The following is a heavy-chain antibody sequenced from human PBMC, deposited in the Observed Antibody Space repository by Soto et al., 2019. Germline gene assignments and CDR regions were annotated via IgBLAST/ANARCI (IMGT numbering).Heavy chain of an antibody. CDR1: GYTFISYG. Sequence: QVQLVQSGDEVKKPGASVKVSCKASGYTFISYGISWVRQAPGQGLEWMGWISALNGNTNFAQRFHDRVTMTIDTSTSTAHMDLRSLRSDDTAMYYCASGPFDSSGYYSFDYWVQGTLVTVSS. CDR3: ASGPFDSSGYYSFDY. CDR2: ISALNGNT. J-gene: IGHJ4*02. V-gene: IGHV1-18*01. D-gene: IGHD3-22*01.